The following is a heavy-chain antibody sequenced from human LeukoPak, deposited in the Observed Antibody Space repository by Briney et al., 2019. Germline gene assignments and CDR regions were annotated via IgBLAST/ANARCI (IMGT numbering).Heavy chain of an antibody. J-gene: IGHJ6*03. V-gene: IGHV3-48*03. CDR3: ARDTGITIFGVVIRDYYMDV. CDR2: ISSSGSTI. CDR1: GFTFSSYE. Sequence: GGSLRLSCAASGFTFSSYEMNWVRQAPGKGLEWVSYISSSGSTIYYADSVKGRFTISRDNAKNSLYLQMNSLRAEDTAVYYCARDTGITIFGVVIRDYYMDVWGKGTTVTVSS. D-gene: IGHD3-3*01.